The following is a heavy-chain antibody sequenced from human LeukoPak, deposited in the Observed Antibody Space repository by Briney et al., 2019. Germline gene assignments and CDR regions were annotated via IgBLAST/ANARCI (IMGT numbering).Heavy chain of an antibody. D-gene: IGHD3-22*01. CDR3: ARGYDSGGYYLPDH. V-gene: IGHV1-2*02. CDR2: INPNSGDT. J-gene: IGHJ4*02. Sequence: ASVKVSCKSSGYTFTGYYIHWVRQPPGQGLEWMGWINPNSGDTKYAQKFQGRVTVTRDKSISTAYMELSRLTSDDTAVYYCARGYDSGGYYLPDHWGQGTLVTVSS. CDR1: GYTFTGYY.